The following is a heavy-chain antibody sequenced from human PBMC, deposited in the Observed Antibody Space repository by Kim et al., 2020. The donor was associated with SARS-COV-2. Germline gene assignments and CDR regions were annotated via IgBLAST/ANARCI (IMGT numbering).Heavy chain of an antibody. CDR3: LGGYYFDY. D-gene: IGHD2-15*01. CDR1: GHTFTRDS. J-gene: IGHJ4*02. V-gene: IGHV1-3*01. Sequence: ASVKVSCKTSGHTFTRDSIHWVRQAPGQRLEWMGGIDCGNGNTIYSQKFQGRVTLSTDTSASTACMELSSLRSEDSAVYFCLGGYYFDYWGQGTLVTVSS. CDR2: IDCGNGNT.